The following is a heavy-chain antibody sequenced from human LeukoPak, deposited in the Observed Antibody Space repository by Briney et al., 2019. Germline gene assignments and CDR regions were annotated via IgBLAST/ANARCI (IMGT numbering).Heavy chain of an antibody. CDR3: ARDVGATYDYYFDY. Sequence: PSETLSLTCTVSGGSISSYYWSWIRQPPGKGLEWIGYIYYSGSTIYTPSLKRRVTISVDTSKNQFSLKLSTVTAADTAVYYCARDVGATYDYYFDYGGQGTLVTVSS. CDR2: IYYSGST. D-gene: IGHD1-26*01. CDR1: GGSISSYY. V-gene: IGHV4-59*01. J-gene: IGHJ4*02.